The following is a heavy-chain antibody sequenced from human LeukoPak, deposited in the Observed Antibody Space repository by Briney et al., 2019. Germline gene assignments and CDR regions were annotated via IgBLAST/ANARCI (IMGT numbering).Heavy chain of an antibody. Sequence: GASVKVSCKASGYTFTGYYMHWMRQAPGQGLEWMGWINPNSGGTNYAQKFQGRVTMTRDTSISTAYMELSRLRSDDTAVYYCARDHGSGSYYADYWGQGTLVTVSS. CDR2: INPNSGGT. CDR3: ARDHGSGSYYADY. V-gene: IGHV1-2*02. D-gene: IGHD3-10*01. CDR1: GYTFTGYY. J-gene: IGHJ4*02.